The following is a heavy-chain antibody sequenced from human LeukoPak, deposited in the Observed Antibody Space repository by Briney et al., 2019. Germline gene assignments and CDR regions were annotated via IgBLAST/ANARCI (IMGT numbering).Heavy chain of an antibody. D-gene: IGHD7-27*01. CDR3: ARVGSLTGSYFDY. Sequence: GGSLRLSCAASGFTFGSYWIQWVRQAPGKGPVWVSRINPDGRSTSYADSVRGRFTLSRDNVKNTLYLQMNSLRADDMAVYYCARVGSLTGSYFDYWGQGTLVTVSS. CDR1: GFTFGSYW. V-gene: IGHV3-74*01. J-gene: IGHJ4*02. CDR2: INPDGRST.